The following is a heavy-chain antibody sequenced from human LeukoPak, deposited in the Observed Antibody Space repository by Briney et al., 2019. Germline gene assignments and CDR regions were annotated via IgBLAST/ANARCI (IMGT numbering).Heavy chain of an antibody. D-gene: IGHD3-3*01. Sequence: SETLSLTCTVSGGSISSYYWSWIRQPPGKGLEWIGYIYYSGSTNYNPSLKSRVTISVDTSKNQFSLKLSSVTAADTAVYYCATTPYDFWSGYYDYWGQGTLVTVS. V-gene: IGHV4-59*01. J-gene: IGHJ4*02. CDR2: IYYSGST. CDR1: GGSISSYY. CDR3: ATTPYDFWSGYYDY.